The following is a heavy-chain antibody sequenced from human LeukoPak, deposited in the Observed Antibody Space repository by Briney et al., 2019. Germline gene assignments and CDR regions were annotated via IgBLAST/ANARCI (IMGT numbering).Heavy chain of an antibody. CDR2: INPNSGGT. CDR1: GYSFTDYY. D-gene: IGHD1-26*01. Sequence: GASVKVSCKASGYSFTDYYMHWVRQAPGQGLEWMGWINPNSGGTDYAQKFQGRVTMTRDTSINTAYMDLSSLRSDDTAVYYCARTYSGSLRGDYWGQGTLVTASS. CDR3: ARTYSGSLRGDY. J-gene: IGHJ4*02. V-gene: IGHV1-2*02.